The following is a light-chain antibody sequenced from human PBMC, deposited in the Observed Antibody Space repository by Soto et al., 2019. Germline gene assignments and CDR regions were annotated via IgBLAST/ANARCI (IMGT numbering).Light chain of an antibody. CDR3: QQYGSSPT. Sequence: ESVLTQSPANLSLAPGETATLSCSTSQSVSSYLAWYQQKPGQAPRLLIYDAPNRATGIPDRFSGSGSGTDFTPTISRLEPEDFAVYYCQQYGSSPTFGQGTKVDIK. CDR1: QSVSSY. CDR2: DAP. J-gene: IGKJ1*01. V-gene: IGKV3-20*01.